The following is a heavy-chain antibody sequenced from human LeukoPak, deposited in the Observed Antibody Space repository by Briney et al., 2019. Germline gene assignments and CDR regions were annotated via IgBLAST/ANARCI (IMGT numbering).Heavy chain of an antibody. CDR3: ARDKGAAAGYINWFDP. Sequence: SVKVSCKASGGTFSSYAISWVRQAPGQGLEWMGGIIPIFGTANYAQKFQGRVTITADESTSTAYMELSSLRSEDTAVYYCARDKGAAAGYINWFDPWGQGTLVTVSS. CDR1: GGTFSSYA. V-gene: IGHV1-69*13. D-gene: IGHD6-13*01. CDR2: IIPIFGTA. J-gene: IGHJ5*02.